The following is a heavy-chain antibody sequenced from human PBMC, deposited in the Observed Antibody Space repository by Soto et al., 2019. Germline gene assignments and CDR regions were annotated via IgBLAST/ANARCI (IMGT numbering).Heavy chain of an antibody. CDR2: IKSKTDGGTT. J-gene: IGHJ4*02. D-gene: IGHD3-16*01. CDR1: GFTFSNAW. Sequence: GGSLRLSCAASGFTFSNAWMSWVRQAPGKGLEWVGRIKSKTDGGTTDYAAPVKGRFTISRDDSKNTLYLQMNSLKTEDTGVYYCTTAPLVYAYARDPDDYWVQGTLVTVSS. CDR3: TTAPLVYAYARDPDDY. V-gene: IGHV3-15*01.